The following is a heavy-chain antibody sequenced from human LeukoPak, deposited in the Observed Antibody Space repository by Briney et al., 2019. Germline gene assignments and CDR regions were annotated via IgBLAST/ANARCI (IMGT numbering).Heavy chain of an antibody. Sequence: GGSLRLSCAASGFTFSSYGMHWVRQAPGKGLEWVAVISYDGSNKYYADSVKGRFTISRDNAKNSLYLQMNNLRVEDTAMYYCAGGTGFIIKDWGQGTLVTVSS. CDR2: ISYDGSNK. J-gene: IGHJ4*02. CDR1: GFTFSSYG. CDR3: AGGTGFIIKD. D-gene: IGHD3-9*01. V-gene: IGHV3-30*03.